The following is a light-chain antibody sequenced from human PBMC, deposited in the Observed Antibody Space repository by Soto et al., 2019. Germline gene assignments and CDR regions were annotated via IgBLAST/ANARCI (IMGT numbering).Light chain of an antibody. V-gene: IGKV3-20*01. Sequence: EIVFTQSAGTLSLIPGGRATLSWRASQSVSSSYLAWYQQKPGQAPRLLIYGASSRATGIPARFSGSGSGTEFTLTISSLQPDDFATYYCQQYDDYPLTFGGGTKVDIK. CDR3: QQYDDYPLT. CDR2: GAS. CDR1: QSVSSSY. J-gene: IGKJ4*01.